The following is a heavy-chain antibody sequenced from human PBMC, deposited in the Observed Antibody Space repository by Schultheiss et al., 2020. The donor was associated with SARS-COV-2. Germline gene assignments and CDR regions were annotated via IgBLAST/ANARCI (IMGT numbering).Heavy chain of an antibody. CDR2: ISSSSSYI. Sequence: GGSLRLSCAASIFRFFAHEMVWVRQAPGKGLEWVSSISSSSSYIYYADSVKGRFTISRDSSKNTLYLQMNSLRAEDTAVYYCARGRSSVVPADLTDSWGQGTLVTVSS. J-gene: IGHJ5*01. V-gene: IGHV3-21*01. D-gene: IGHD2-2*01. CDR3: ARGRSSVVPADLTDS. CDR1: IFRFFAHE.